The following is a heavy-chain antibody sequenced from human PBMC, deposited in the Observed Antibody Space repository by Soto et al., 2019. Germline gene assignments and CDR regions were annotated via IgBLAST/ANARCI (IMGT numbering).Heavy chain of an antibody. Sequence: QVQLVESGGGVVQPGRSLRLSCAASGFTFSSYGMHWVRQAPGKGLEWVAVIWYDGSNKYYADSVKGRFTISRDNSKNTLYLQMNSLRAEDTAVYYYARHRTLRGFDYWGQGTLVTVSS. V-gene: IGHV3-33*01. CDR1: GFTFSSYG. J-gene: IGHJ4*02. D-gene: IGHD2-15*01. CDR3: ARHRTLRGFDY. CDR2: IWYDGSNK.